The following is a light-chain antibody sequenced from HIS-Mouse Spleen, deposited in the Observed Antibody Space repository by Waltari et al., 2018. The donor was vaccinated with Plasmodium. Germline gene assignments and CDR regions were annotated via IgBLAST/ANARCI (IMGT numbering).Light chain of an antibody. V-gene: IGKV3-15*01. CDR3: QQYNSLSFT. J-gene: IGKJ3*01. CDR1: QGVSSN. Sequence: EIVMTQSPATLSVSPGERATLSCRASQGVSSNLAWYQQKPGQAPRLLIYGASTSDTGIPARFSGSGSGTEFTLTISSLQSEDFAVYYCQQYNSLSFTFGPGTKVDIK. CDR2: GAS.